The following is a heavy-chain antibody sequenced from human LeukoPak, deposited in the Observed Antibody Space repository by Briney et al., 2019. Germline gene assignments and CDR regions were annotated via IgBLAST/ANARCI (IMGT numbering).Heavy chain of an antibody. Sequence: GGSLRLSCAASAFTFSSYSMNWVRQAPGKGLEWVSSISSRSSYIYYADSVKGRFTISRDNAKNSLYLQMNSLRAEDTAVYYCARDRWLVSVYYYYMDVWGKGTTVTVSS. J-gene: IGHJ6*03. CDR2: ISSRSSYI. CDR1: AFTFSSYS. CDR3: ARDRWLVSVYYYYMDV. D-gene: IGHD6-19*01. V-gene: IGHV3-21*01.